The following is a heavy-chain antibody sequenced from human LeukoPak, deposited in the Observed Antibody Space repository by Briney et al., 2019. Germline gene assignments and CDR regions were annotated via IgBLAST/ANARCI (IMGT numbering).Heavy chain of an antibody. V-gene: IGHV3-23*01. CDR1: GFTFSSYA. CDR2: ISDSGGTT. Sequence: GGSLRLSCAASGFTFSSYAMSWLRQAPGKGLEWVSAISDSGGTTYYAESVEGRFTISRDNSKNTLYLHMNSLRAEDTALYYCVKYTIYYFGMDVWGQGTTVTVSS. J-gene: IGHJ6*02. CDR3: VKYTIYYFGMDV. D-gene: IGHD3-10*01.